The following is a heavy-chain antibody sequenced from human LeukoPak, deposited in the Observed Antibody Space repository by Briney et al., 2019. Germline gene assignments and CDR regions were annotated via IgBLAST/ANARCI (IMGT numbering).Heavy chain of an antibody. CDR3: ARGGFNMDAFDI. V-gene: IGHV4-34*01. Sequence: SETLSLTCAVYGGSFSGYYWSWIRQPPGKGLEWIGEINHSGSTNYNPSLKRRVTISVDTSKNQFSLKLSSVTAADTAVYYCARGGFNMDAFDIWGQGTMVTVSS. CDR1: GGSFSGYY. D-gene: IGHD2/OR15-2a*01. CDR2: INHSGST. J-gene: IGHJ3*02.